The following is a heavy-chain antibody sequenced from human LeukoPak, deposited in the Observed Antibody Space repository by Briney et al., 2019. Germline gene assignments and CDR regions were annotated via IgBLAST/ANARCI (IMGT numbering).Heavy chain of an antibody. CDR2: ISSSSSYI. Sequence: KPGGSLTLSCAASGFTFSNYAMSWVRQAPGKGLEWVSSISSSSSYIYYADSVKGRFTISRDNAKNSLYLQMNSLRAEDTAVYYCARVMYYYDSSGLHDAFDIWGQGTMVTVSS. CDR3: ARVMYYYDSSGLHDAFDI. D-gene: IGHD3-22*01. V-gene: IGHV3-21*01. J-gene: IGHJ3*02. CDR1: GFTFSNYA.